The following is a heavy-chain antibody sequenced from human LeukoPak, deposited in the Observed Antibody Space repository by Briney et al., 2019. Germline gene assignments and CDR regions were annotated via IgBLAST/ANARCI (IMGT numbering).Heavy chain of an antibody. V-gene: IGHV3-21*01. CDR1: GFTFSDYH. CDR2: ISSTSGYI. CDR3: ARDQNVYSSRHRLTSFDI. D-gene: IGHD4-11*01. J-gene: IGHJ3*02. Sequence: GGSLRLSCAASGFTFSDYHISWVRQAPGKGLEWVSSISSTSGYIYYADSMKGRFSISRDNAKNSAYLDMSSLRDEDTAVYYCARDQNVYSSRHRLTSFDIWGQGTIVIVSS.